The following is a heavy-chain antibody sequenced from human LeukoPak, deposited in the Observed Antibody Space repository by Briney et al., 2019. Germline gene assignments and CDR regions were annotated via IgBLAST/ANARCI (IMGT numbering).Heavy chain of an antibody. V-gene: IGHV3-30*18. D-gene: IGHD5-18*01. CDR2: ISYDGSNK. Sequence: GRSLRLSCAASGFTFSSYGMHWVRQAPGKGLEWVAVISYDGSNKYYADSVKGRFTISRDNSKNTPYLQMNSLRAEDTAVYYCAKDRGYSYGFGYWGQGTLVTVSS. CDR3: AKDRGYSYGFGY. CDR1: GFTFSSYG. J-gene: IGHJ4*02.